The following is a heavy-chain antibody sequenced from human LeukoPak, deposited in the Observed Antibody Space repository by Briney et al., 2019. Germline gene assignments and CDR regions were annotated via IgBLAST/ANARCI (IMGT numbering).Heavy chain of an antibody. CDR1: GYAFTTTY. D-gene: IGHD1-26*01. J-gene: IGHJ4*02. Sequence: ASVKVSCKASGYAFTTTYINWVRQAPGQGLEWVGRISAYNGYTSYAQKFQGRVAMTTDSPTSIAYMDLASLTSDDTAVYYCARGGTYYPCIDYWGQGTLVTVSS. CDR3: ARGGTYYPCIDY. CDR2: ISAYNGYT. V-gene: IGHV1-18*01.